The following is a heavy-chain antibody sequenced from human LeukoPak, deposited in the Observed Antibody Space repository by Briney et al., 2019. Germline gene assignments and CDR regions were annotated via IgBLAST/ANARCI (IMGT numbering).Heavy chain of an antibody. J-gene: IGHJ6*03. Sequence: PSETLSLTCAVYGGSFSGYYWSWIRQPPGKGLEWIGEINHSGSTNYNPSLKSRVTISVDTSKNQLSLKLSSVTAADTAVYYCARVSLYYYYYMDVWGKGTTVTVSS. CDR2: INHSGST. CDR1: GGSFSGYY. V-gene: IGHV4-34*01. CDR3: ARVSLYYYYYMDV.